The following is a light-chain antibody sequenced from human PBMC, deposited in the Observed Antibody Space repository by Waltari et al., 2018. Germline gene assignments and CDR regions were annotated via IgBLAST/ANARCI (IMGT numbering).Light chain of an antibody. CDR1: TDDARGFDA. V-gene: IGLV2-23*02. CDR3: CSYVRGNGIT. J-gene: IGLJ2*01. Sequence: QSALTQPASVSGSPGQSITISCTVPTDDARGFDAVSWYQQYPGEHPTLIIFDVICRPSWVSERFSGAKSGNTATLTISGLRPEDEAIYHCCSYVRGNGITFGGGTKLTVL. CDR2: DVI.